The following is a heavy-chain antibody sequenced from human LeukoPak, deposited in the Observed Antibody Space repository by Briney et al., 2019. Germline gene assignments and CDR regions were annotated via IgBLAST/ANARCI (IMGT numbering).Heavy chain of an antibody. Sequence: PGGSLRLSCAASGFTFSNAWMSWVRQAPGKGLEWVGRIKSKTDGGTTDYAEPVKGRFTISRDDSKNTLYLQMNSLKTEDTAVYYCTTVLVVATTILKPNWGQGTLVTVSS. V-gene: IGHV3-15*01. CDR1: GFTFSNAW. CDR3: TTVLVVATTILKPN. J-gene: IGHJ4*02. CDR2: IKSKTDGGTT. D-gene: IGHD5-12*01.